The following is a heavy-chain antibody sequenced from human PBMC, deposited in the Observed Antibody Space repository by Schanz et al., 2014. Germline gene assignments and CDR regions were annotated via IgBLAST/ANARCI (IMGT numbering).Heavy chain of an antibody. D-gene: IGHD1-7*01. V-gene: IGHV3-72*01. CDR2: VRNRRNSDII. CDR1: ELTLSTHA. CDR3: FSMHYGNSVY. Sequence: ESGGTLVQPGGSLRLSCAGSELTLSTHAMTWVRQAPGKGLEWLGRVRNRRNSDIIEYAASVEGRFTISRDESKNSVYLQMNSLQTDDTAVYYCFSMHYGNSVYWGQGTLVTVSS. J-gene: IGHJ4*02.